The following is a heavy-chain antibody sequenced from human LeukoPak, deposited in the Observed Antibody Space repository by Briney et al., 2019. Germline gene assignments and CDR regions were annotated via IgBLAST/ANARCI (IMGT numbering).Heavy chain of an antibody. V-gene: IGHV4-39*01. D-gene: IGHD3-22*01. CDR1: GGSISSSSYY. CDR2: IYFSGST. CDR3: ARQNYYHDGSASFPDF. J-gene: IGHJ4*02. Sequence: SETLSLTCIVSGGSISSSSYYWGWIRQPPGKGLEWIGNIYFSGSTYYNPSLKSRVTMSIDTSRNQFSLKLTSVTAADTAVYYCARQNYYHDGSASFPDFWGQGTLVPVSS.